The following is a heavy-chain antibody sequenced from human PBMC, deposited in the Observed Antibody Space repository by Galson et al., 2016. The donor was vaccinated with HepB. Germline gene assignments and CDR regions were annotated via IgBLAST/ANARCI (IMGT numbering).Heavy chain of an antibody. J-gene: IGHJ4*01. Sequence: SLRLSCAASGFTFSNYAMSWVRQAPGKGPEWVSAISGVSVRTYYAGSMKDRFIISRDDSRNMLFLQLNSLRAEDTAIYYCAKESPYSNVRHYYLENWGLGTLVTVSS. CDR3: AKESPYSNVRHYYLEN. D-gene: IGHD4-11*01. CDR1: GFTFSNYA. CDR2: ISGVSVRT. V-gene: IGHV3-23*01.